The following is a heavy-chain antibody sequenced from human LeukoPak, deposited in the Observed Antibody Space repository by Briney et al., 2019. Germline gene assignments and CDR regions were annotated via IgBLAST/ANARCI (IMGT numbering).Heavy chain of an antibody. CDR3: AASPHYDSSGYYKGRTYYFDY. D-gene: IGHD3-22*01. CDR1: GGSISSYY. CDR2: IYYSGST. Sequence: SETLSLTCTVSGGSISSYYWSWIRQPPGKGLEWIGYIYYSGSTNYNPSLKSRVTISVDTSKNQFSLKLSSVTAADTAVYYCAASPHYDSSGYYKGRTYYFDYWGQGTLVTVSS. V-gene: IGHV4-59*08. J-gene: IGHJ4*02.